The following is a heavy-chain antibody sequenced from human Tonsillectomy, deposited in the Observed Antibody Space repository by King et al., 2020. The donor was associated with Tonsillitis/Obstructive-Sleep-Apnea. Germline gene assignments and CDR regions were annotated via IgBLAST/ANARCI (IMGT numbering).Heavy chain of an antibody. CDR1: GFTFSNAW. V-gene: IGHV3-15*07. J-gene: IGHJ4*02. Sequence: VQLVESGGGLVKPGGSLRLSCAASGFTFSNAWMNWVRQAPGKGLEWVGRIKSKTDGGTTDYAAPVKGGFTISRDDSKNTLYLQMNSLKTEDTAVYYCTTNGQYCSSTSCYHFDYWGQGTLVTVSS. D-gene: IGHD2-2*01. CDR2: IKSKTDGGTT. CDR3: TTNGQYCSSTSCYHFDY.